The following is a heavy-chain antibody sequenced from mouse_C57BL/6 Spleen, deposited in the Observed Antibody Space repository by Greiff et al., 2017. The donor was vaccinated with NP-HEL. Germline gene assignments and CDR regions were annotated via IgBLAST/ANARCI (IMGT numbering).Heavy chain of an antibody. CDR2: INPNNGGT. D-gene: IGHD2-5*01. V-gene: IGHV1-22*01. Sequence: EVQLQQSGPELVKPGASVKMSCKASGYTFTDYNMHWVKQSHGKSLEWIGYINPNNGGTSYNQKFKGKATLTVNKSSSTAYMELRSLTSEDSAVYYCARATYYSNYGYFDYWGQGTTLTVSS. CDR3: ARATYYSNYGYFDY. CDR1: GYTFTDYN. J-gene: IGHJ2*01.